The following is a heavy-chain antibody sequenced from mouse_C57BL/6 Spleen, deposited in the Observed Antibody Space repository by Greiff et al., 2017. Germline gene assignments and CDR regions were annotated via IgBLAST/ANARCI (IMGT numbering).Heavy chain of an antibody. Sequence: VQLQQPGAELVMPGASVKLSCKASGYTFTSYWMHWVKQRPGQGLEWIGEIDPSDSYTNYNQKFKGKSTLTVDKSSSTAYMQLSSLTSEDSAVYYCARPYYGYDLFAYWGQGTLVTVSA. V-gene: IGHV1-69*01. CDR3: ARPYYGYDLFAY. J-gene: IGHJ3*01. CDR1: GYTFTSYW. CDR2: IDPSDSYT. D-gene: IGHD2-9*01.